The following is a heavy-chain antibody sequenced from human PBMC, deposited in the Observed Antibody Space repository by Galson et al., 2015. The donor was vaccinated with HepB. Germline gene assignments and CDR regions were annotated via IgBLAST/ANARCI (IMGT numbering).Heavy chain of an antibody. D-gene: IGHD3-3*01. CDR3: ARYQYDFWSGYYGDRPFDY. CDR1: GGSISSSSYY. CDR2: IYYSGST. Sequence: LTYTVPGGSISSSSYYWDWIRQPPGKGLEWIGSIYYSGSTYYNPSLKSLVTISVDTSKNQFSLKLSTVTAAYTAVYYRARYQYDFWSGYYGDRPFDYWGQGTLVTVSS. V-gene: IGHV4-39*01. J-gene: IGHJ4*02.